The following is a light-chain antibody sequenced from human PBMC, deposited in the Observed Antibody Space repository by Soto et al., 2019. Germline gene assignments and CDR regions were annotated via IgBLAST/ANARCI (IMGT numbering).Light chain of an antibody. CDR1: HRVSNK. V-gene: IGKV3D-15*01. J-gene: IGKJ4*01. CDR3: QHDVNWPQT. CDR2: GTS. Sequence: ENVLPHSPGTFAVSQGYRVTLSCRASHRVSNKLASYQQQPGQGSWLLISGTSTSATGIPARFSGSGSGTEFSLTVSSLQCEDFAVYYCQHDVNWPQTFGGGTKVDVK.